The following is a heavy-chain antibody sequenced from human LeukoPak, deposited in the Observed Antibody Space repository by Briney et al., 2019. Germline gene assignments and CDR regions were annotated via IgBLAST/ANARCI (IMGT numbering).Heavy chain of an antibody. Sequence: GGSLRLSCAVSGFTFSVYYMSWVRQAPGKGLEWVGFIRSRAYGATTEYAASVKGRFTISRDDSKSIAFLQMNSLKTEDTAVYYCSRADYYGSGSPISLDVWGKGTTVTVS. D-gene: IGHD3-10*01. V-gene: IGHV3-49*04. J-gene: IGHJ6*03. CDR3: SRADYYGSGSPISLDV. CDR2: IRSRAYGATT. CDR1: GFTFSVYY.